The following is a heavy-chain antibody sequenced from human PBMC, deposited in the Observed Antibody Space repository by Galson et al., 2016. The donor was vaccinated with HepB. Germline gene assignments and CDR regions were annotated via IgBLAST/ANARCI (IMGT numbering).Heavy chain of an antibody. V-gene: IGHV1-69*13. CDR3: ARAWSSWYVNQHYYYGMDV. CDR2: IIPIFGTA. J-gene: IGHJ6*02. Sequence: SVKVSCKASGGTFSSHAISWVRQAPGQGLEWMGGIIPIFGTANYAQRFQGRVTITADESTSTAYMELSSLRSEDTAVYYCARAWSSWYVNQHYYYGMDVWGQGTTVTVSS. D-gene: IGHD6-13*01. CDR1: GGTFSSHA.